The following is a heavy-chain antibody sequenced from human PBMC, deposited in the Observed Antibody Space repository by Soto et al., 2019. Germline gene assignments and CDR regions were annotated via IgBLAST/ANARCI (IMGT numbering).Heavy chain of an antibody. CDR2: ISSSSSYI. J-gene: IGHJ4*02. Sequence: EVQLVESGGGLVKPGGSLRLSCAASGFTFSSYSMNWVRQAPGKGLEWVSSISSSSSYIYYADSVKGRFTISRDNAKNSLYLQMNSLRAEDTAVYYCARDPGEKYSSSTGQDDYWGQGTLVTVSS. V-gene: IGHV3-21*01. CDR3: ARDPGEKYSSSTGQDDY. CDR1: GFTFSSYS. D-gene: IGHD6-6*01.